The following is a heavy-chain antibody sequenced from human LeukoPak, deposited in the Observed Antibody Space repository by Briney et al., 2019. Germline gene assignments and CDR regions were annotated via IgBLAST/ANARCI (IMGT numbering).Heavy chain of an antibody. V-gene: IGHV4-30-4*01. Sequence: SETLSLTCIVSGGSISSGDYYWSWIRQPPGKGLEWIGYIYYSGSTYYNSSLKSRVTISVDTSKHQFSLKLSSVTAADTAVYYCARRTVTYFDYWGQGTLVTVSS. CDR1: GGSISSGDYY. CDR3: ARRTVTYFDY. J-gene: IGHJ4*02. D-gene: IGHD4-11*01. CDR2: IYYSGST.